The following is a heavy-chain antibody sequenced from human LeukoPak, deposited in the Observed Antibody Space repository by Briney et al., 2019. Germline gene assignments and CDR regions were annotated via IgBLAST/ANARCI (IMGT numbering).Heavy chain of an antibody. D-gene: IGHD3-3*01. CDR1: GGSISSGDYY. J-gene: IGHJ6*02. CDR2: IYHSGST. Sequence: SETLSLTCTVSGGSISSGDYYWSWIRQPPGKGLEWIGEIYHSGSTNYNPSLKSRVTISVDKSKNQFSLKLSSVTAADTAVYYCARQPYYDFWSGYRGVYGMDVWGQGTTVTVSS. V-gene: IGHV4-39*07. CDR3: ARQPYYDFWSGYRGVYGMDV.